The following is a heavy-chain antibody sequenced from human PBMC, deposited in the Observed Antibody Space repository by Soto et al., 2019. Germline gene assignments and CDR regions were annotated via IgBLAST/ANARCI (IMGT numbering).Heavy chain of an antibody. CDR1: GFTFSYYE. CDR3: ARDTGRASADL. Sequence: PGGSLRLSCIGSGFTFSYYEMNWVRQAPGKVLERVAFISHTDRLTHYPDSVRGRFTISRDNAKNSLYLHMTSLRVEDTAVYYCARDTGRASADLWGQGTLVTVSS. D-gene: IGHD6-13*01. V-gene: IGHV3-48*03. CDR2: ISHTDRLT. J-gene: IGHJ5*02.